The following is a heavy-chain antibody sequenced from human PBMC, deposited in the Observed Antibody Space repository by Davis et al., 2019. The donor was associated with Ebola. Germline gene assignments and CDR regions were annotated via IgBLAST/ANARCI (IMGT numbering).Heavy chain of an antibody. J-gene: IGHJ5*02. CDR2: ISSSSTYV. V-gene: IGHV3-21*01. CDR3: VRMLGYYSSTRCYGHNWFDP. Sequence: PGGSLRLSCAASGFTFSTYSMNWVRQAPGKGLEWVSYISSSSTYVYYGDSVKGRFTITRHNAKNSVYMQMNSLRAEDTAVYYCVRMLGYYSSTRCYGHNWFDPWGQGTLVTVSS. D-gene: IGHD2-2*01. CDR1: GFTFSTYS.